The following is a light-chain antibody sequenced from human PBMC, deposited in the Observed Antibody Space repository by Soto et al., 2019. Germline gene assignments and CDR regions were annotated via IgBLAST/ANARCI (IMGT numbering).Light chain of an antibody. CDR1: QTVYSN. CDR3: QHYAYWPLT. Sequence: EKVMTQSPAILPVSPGERATLSCRASQTVYSNLAWYQQRPGQAPRLLIFAASTRATGIPARFSGSGSGREFTLTISRLPHEDFGFYYCQHYAYWPLTFGGGTKVEI. V-gene: IGKV3-15*01. J-gene: IGKJ4*01. CDR2: AAS.